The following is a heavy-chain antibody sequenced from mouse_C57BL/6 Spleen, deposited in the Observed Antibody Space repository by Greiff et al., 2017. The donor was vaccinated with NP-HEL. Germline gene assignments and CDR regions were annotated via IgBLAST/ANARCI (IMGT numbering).Heavy chain of an antibody. CDR1: GYTFTSYT. V-gene: IGHV1-4*01. Sequence: QVQLQQSGAELARPGASVKMSCKASGYTFTSYTMHWVKQRPGQGLEWIGYINPSSGYTKYNQKFKDKATLTADKSSSTAYMQLSSLTSEDSAVYYCAGGGTGYYFDYWGQGTTLTVSS. CDR2: INPSSGYT. D-gene: IGHD4-1*01. J-gene: IGHJ2*01. CDR3: AGGGTGYYFDY.